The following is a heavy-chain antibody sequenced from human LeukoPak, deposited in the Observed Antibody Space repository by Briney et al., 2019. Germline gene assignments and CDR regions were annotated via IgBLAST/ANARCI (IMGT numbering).Heavy chain of an antibody. CDR1: GFTVSSNY. CDR3: ARRSDYGDYGYYFDY. Sequence: GGSLRLSCAASGFTVSSNYMSWVRQAPGKGLEWVSVIYSGGSTYYADSVKGRFTISRDNSKNTLYLQMNSLRAEDTAVHYCARRSDYGDYGYYFDYWGQGTLVTVSS. D-gene: IGHD4-17*01. J-gene: IGHJ4*02. CDR2: IYSGGST. V-gene: IGHV3-53*01.